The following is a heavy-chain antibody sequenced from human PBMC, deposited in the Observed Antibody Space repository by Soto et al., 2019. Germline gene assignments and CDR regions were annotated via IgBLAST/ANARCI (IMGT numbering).Heavy chain of an antibody. D-gene: IGHD3-10*01. V-gene: IGHV3-11*01. Sequence: QAQLVESGGGLVNPGGSLRLSCAASGFTFSDYFTSWIRQAPGEGLEWVSYISGDGSTTYYADSVRGRFTISRDNAKNSLYLQMNSLRAEDTAVYYCSSDRGADYLALRGQGTLVTVSS. J-gene: IGHJ4*02. CDR2: ISGDGSTT. CDR3: SSDRGADYLAL. CDR1: GFTFSDYF.